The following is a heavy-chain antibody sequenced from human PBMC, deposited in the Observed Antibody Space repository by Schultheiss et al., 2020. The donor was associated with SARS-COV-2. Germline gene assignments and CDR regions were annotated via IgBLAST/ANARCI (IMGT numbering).Heavy chain of an antibody. J-gene: IGHJ6*03. Sequence: SQTLSLTCTVSGGSISSYYWSWIRQPPGKGLEWIGYIYYSGSTNYNPSLKSRVTISVDTSKNQFSLKLSSLTAADTAVYYCARTYCSSTSCLYGYYYYYMDVWGKGTTVTVS. CDR3: ARTYCSSTSCLYGYYYYYMDV. D-gene: IGHD2-2*01. V-gene: IGHV4-59*08. CDR1: GGSISSYY. CDR2: IYYSGST.